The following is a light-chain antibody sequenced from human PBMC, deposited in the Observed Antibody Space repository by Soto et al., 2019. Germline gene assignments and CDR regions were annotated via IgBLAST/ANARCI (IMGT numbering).Light chain of an antibody. CDR2: GAS. CDR3: HLYGTSTWT. CDR1: QSVTYSF. V-gene: IGKV3-20*01. Sequence: EIVLTQSPGTLSLSPGERATLSCRASQSVTYSFIAWYQQKPGQAPRLLIYGASSRATGIPDRFSGSGSGTDFTLTISRLEPEDFAVYYCHLYGTSTWTFGQGTKVEIK. J-gene: IGKJ1*01.